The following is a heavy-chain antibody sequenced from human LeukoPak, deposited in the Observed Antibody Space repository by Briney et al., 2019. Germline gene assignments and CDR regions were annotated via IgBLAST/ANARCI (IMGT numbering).Heavy chain of an antibody. CDR1: GGSISSSSYY. D-gene: IGHD7-27*01. V-gene: IGHV4-39*07. CDR3: ARENWVFDY. CDR2: IYYSGST. Sequence: SETLSLTCTVSGGSISSSSYYWGWIRQPPGKGLEWIGSIYYSGSTYYNPSLKSRVTMSVDTSKNQISLNMRSVTAADTAVFYCARENWVFDYWGQGILVTVSS. J-gene: IGHJ4*02.